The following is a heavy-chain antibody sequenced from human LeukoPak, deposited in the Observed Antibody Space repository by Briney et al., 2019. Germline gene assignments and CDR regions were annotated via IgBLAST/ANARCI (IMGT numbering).Heavy chain of an antibody. CDR3: ARRPTRPRYCSGGSCKPTAFDI. Sequence: GGSLRLSCAASGFTFSSYWMHWVRHAPGKGLVWVSRINSDGSSTSYADSVKGRFTISRDNAKNTLYLQMNSLRAEDTAVYYCARRPTRPRYCSGGSCKPTAFDIWGQGTMVTVSS. CDR1: GFTFSSYW. J-gene: IGHJ3*02. D-gene: IGHD2-15*01. CDR2: INSDGSST. V-gene: IGHV3-74*01.